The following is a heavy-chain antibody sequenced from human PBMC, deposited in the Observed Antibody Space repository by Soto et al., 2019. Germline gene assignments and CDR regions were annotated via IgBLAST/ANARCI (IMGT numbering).Heavy chain of an antibody. CDR2: ISAYNGNT. Sequence: QVQLVQSGAEVKKPGASVKVSCKASGYTFTSYGISWVRQAPGQGLEWMGWISAYNGNTNYAQKLQGRVTMTTDTTTSTAYMELRSLRSYDTAVYSCARGWGSSGPLPYGYSQHWGQGTLVTVSS. J-gene: IGHJ1*01. V-gene: IGHV1-18*01. CDR3: ARGWGSSGPLPYGYSQH. CDR1: GYTFTSYG. D-gene: IGHD3-22*01.